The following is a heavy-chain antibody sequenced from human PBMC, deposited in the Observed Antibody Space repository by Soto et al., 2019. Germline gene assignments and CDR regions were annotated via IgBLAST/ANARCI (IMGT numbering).Heavy chain of an antibody. CDR3: ARAVPGYCSSTSWHPCYYYRMDV. CDR2: TYYRSKWYN. CDR1: GDSVSSNSAA. D-gene: IGHD2-2*01. V-gene: IGHV6-1*01. J-gene: IGHJ6*02. Sequence: PSQTLSLTCAISGDSVSSNSAAWNWIRQSPSRGLEWLGRTYYRSKWYNDYAVSVKSRITINPDTSKNQFSLQLNSVTPEDTAVYYCARAVPGYCSSTSWHPCYYYRMDVWGQGSTVTVSS.